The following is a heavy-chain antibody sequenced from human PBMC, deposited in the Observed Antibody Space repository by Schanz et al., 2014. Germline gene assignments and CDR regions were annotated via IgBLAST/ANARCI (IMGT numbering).Heavy chain of an antibody. CDR2: ITYDGSNT. CDR3: IRGDIMVVPVAHF. D-gene: IGHD2-2*01. V-gene: IGHV3-30*03. J-gene: IGHJ4*02. Sequence: QVQLVESGGGLVEPGGSLRLSCAGSGFSFSDYGMHWVRQAPGRGLEWVAIITYDGSNTYHADSVKGRFTISRDNSKNTLYLQMNSLRAEDTAVYYCIRGDIMVVPVAHFWGQGILVTVSS. CDR1: GFSFSDYG.